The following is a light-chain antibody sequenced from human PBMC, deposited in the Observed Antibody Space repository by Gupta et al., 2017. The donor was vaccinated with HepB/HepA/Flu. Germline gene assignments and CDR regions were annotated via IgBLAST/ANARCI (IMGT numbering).Light chain of an antibody. J-gene: IGLJ2*01. Sequence: QAVVTQEPSLTASPGGTVTLTCGSSTGAVTSGHYPYWFQQKSGQAPRTLIYDASNKHSWTPARFSGSLLGGKAALTLSGAQPEDEAEYYCLLSYGGAYVVFGGGTTLTVL. CDR1: TGAVTSGHY. CDR3: LLSYGGAYVV. CDR2: DAS. V-gene: IGLV7-46*01.